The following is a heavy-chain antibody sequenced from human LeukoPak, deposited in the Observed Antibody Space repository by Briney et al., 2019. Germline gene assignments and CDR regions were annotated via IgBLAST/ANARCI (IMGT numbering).Heavy chain of an antibody. D-gene: IGHD2-2*01. CDR1: EFTFSSYA. CDR2: ISYDGSNK. V-gene: IGHV3-30*04. CDR3: ARDRVPAAKRSGSMDV. J-gene: IGHJ6*04. Sequence: GRSLRLSGAASEFTFSSYAMHWVRQAPGKGLEWVAVISYDGSNKYYADSVKGRFTISRDNSKNTLYLQMNSLRAEDTAVYYCARDRVPAAKRSGSMDVWGKGTTVTVSS.